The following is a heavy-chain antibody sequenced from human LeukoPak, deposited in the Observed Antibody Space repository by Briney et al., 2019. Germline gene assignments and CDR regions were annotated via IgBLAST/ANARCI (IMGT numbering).Heavy chain of an antibody. CDR2: ISVYNGNT. CDR1: GYAFTKYA. V-gene: IGHV1-18*01. J-gene: IGHJ4*02. CDR3: ARGYCSSATCRHFDY. Sequence: ASVKVSCKASGYAFTKYAISWVGQAPGQGLEWMGWISVYNGNTNYAQKLQGRVTMTADTSTTTAYMELRSLRSDDTAVYYCARGYCSSATCRHFDYWGQGALVTVSS. D-gene: IGHD2-2*01.